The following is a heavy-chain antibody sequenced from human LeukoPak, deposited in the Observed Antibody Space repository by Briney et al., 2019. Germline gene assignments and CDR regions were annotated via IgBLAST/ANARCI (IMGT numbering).Heavy chain of an antibody. CDR1: GYTFTGYY. D-gene: IGHD3-9*01. CDR2: INPNSGGT. CDR3: ARDRLRYFDWLLGAPDFDY. V-gene: IGHV1-2*02. J-gene: IGHJ4*02. Sequence: ASVKVSCKASGYTFTGYYMHWVRQAPGQGLEWMGWINPNSGGTNYAQKFQGRVTMTRDTSISTAYMELSRLRSDDTAVYYCARDRLRYFDWLLGAPDFDYWGQGTLVTVSS.